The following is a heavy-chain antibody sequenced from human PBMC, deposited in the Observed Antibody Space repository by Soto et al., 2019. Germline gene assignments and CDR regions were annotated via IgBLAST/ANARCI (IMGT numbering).Heavy chain of an antibody. D-gene: IGHD3-16*01. CDR3: VKYTVTEDLGES. CDR2: VRRAGTYT. J-gene: IGHJ5*02. Sequence: EVQLLESGGDVVRPGGSLRLSCAASGFSFSSYAMGWVRQAPGKGLEWVAGVRRAGTYTFYADSVRGRFSISRDNSRDTVDLYMNALRGDDTAVYFCVKYTVTEDLGESWGQGTLVSVSS. V-gene: IGHV3-23*01. CDR1: GFSFSSYA.